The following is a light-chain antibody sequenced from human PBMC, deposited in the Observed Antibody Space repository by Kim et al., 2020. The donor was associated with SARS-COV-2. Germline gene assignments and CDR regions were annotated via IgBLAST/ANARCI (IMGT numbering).Light chain of an antibody. V-gene: IGKV3-11*01. CDR1: QSASSN. CDR2: DAA. Sequence: LSPGEGATLSGRASQSASSNLAWYQQKPGQAPSLLIYDAAKRAAGIPARFSGSGSGADFTLTISSLEPEDFAVYYCQQRNTWPFTFGGGTKVDIK. J-gene: IGKJ4*01. CDR3: QQRNTWPFT.